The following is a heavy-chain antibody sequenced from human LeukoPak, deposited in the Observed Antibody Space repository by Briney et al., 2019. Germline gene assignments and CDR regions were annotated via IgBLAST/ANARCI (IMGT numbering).Heavy chain of an antibody. CDR3: ARVGYSSGWYEY. Sequence: ESGRSLRLSCAASGFTFSSYAMHWVRQAPGKGLEWVAVISYDGSNKYYADSVKGRFTISRDNSKNTLYLQMNSLRAEDTAVYYCARVGYSSGWYEYWGQGTLVTVSS. D-gene: IGHD6-19*01. V-gene: IGHV3-30-3*01. CDR1: GFTFSSYA. CDR2: ISYDGSNK. J-gene: IGHJ4*02.